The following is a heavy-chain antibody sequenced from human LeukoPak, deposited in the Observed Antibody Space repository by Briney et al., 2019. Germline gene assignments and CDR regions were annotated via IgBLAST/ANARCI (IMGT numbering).Heavy chain of an antibody. Sequence: PGGSLRLSCAASGFTFSSYGMHWVRQAPGKGLEWVAVISYDGSNKYYADSVKGRFTISRDNSKNTLYLQMNSLRAEDTAVYYCAKDGEWELPDYWGQGTLVTVSS. D-gene: IGHD1-26*01. CDR2: ISYDGSNK. V-gene: IGHV3-30*18. CDR1: GFTFSSYG. CDR3: AKDGEWELPDY. J-gene: IGHJ4*02.